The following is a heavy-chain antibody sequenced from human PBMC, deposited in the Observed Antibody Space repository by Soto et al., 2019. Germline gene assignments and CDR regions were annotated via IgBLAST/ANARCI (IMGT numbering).Heavy chain of an antibody. J-gene: IGHJ4*02. Sequence: EVQLLESGGGLGQRGGSLRLSCAASGFTFSTYAMNWVRQAPGKGLEWVSGLSGGGACTYDADSVKGRFTISRDDSKTTLYLQMNRLRLADTAVYSCAQSGPTNYFHHWAQGPPVTVSS. V-gene: IGHV3-23*01. CDR1: GFTFSTYA. CDR2: LSGGGACT. CDR3: AQSGPTNYFHH.